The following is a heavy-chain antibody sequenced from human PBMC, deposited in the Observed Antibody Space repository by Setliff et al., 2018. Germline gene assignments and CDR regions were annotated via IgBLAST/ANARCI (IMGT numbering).Heavy chain of an antibody. CDR2: ISPEDSDV. Sequence: GESLKISCQGSGYDFNMYWIGWVRQMPGKGLEWMGIISPEDSDVRYSPSFQGHVTISADKSVNLVYLQWSSLKASDTAIYYCARSRRDGYDSRGHYYGGPLYFDFWGQGTLVTVSS. V-gene: IGHV5-51*01. J-gene: IGHJ4*02. D-gene: IGHD3-22*01. CDR1: GYDFNMYW. CDR3: ARSRRDGYDSRGHYYGGPLYFDF.